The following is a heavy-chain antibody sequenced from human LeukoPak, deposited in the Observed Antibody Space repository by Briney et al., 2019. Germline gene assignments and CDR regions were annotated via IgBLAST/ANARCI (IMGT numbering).Heavy chain of an antibody. V-gene: IGHV1-2*02. Sequence: ASVKVSCKASGYTFTGYYMHWVRQAPGQGLEWMGWINPNSGGTNYAQKFQGRVTMTRDTSISTAYMELSRLRSDDTAVYYCARDTHVVPAASYYYYMDVWGKGTTVTVSS. CDR3: ARDTHVVPAASYYYYMDV. CDR1: GYTFTGYY. CDR2: INPNSGGT. D-gene: IGHD2-2*01. J-gene: IGHJ6*03.